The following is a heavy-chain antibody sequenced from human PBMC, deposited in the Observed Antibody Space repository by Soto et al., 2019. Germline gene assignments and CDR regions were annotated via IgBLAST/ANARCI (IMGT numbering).Heavy chain of an antibody. J-gene: IGHJ5*02. Sequence: EQSGAEVKKPGASVKVSCKASAYTFTNYGINWVRQAPGQGLEWMGWVSTYNGDTKYAQKLQGRVTMTTDTSTSTANMELRSLISDDTAVYYCARGYCNSPSCSGRDWFDPWGQGTLVTVSP. V-gene: IGHV1-18*01. CDR2: VSTYNGDT. D-gene: IGHD2-2*01. CDR1: AYTFTNYG. CDR3: ARGYCNSPSCSGRDWFDP.